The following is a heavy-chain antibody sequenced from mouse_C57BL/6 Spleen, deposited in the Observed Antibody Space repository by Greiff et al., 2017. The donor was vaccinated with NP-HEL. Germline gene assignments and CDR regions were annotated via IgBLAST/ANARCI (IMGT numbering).Heavy chain of an antibody. CDR3: TTSVYSNYEGWFAY. Sequence: EVQLQQSGAELVRPGASVKLSCTASGFNIKDDSMHWVKQRPEQGLAWIGWIDPENGDNEYDAKFQGKATITADTSSNTAYLQLSSLTSEDTAVYYCTTSVYSNYEGWFAYWGQGTLVTVSA. D-gene: IGHD2-5*01. CDR2: IDPENGDN. J-gene: IGHJ3*01. CDR1: GFNIKDDS. V-gene: IGHV14-4*01.